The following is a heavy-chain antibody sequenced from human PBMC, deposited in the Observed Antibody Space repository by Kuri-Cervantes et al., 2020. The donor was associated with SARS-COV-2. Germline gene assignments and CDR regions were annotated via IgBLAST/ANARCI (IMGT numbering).Heavy chain of an antibody. Sequence: ASVKVSCKASGYTFTSYGISWERQAPGQGLEWMGWISAYNGNTNYAQKLQGRVTMTTDTSTSTAYMELSSLRSEDTAVYYCARDLFPAATVAGGGSGLGMDVWGQGTTVVVSS. CDR1: GYTFTSYG. V-gene: IGHV1-18*01. CDR2: ISAYNGNT. CDR3: ARDLFPAATVAGGGSGLGMDV. J-gene: IGHJ6*02. D-gene: IGHD6-19*01.